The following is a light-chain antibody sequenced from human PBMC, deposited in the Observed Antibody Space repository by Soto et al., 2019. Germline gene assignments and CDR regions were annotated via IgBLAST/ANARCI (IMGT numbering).Light chain of an antibody. CDR3: QQYGSSPRT. CDR2: DTS. J-gene: IGKJ1*01. Sequence: EIVLTQSPGTLSLSPGERATLSCRASQSVNSGYLAWYQHTPGQAPRLLIYDTSTRATGIPDRFSGSGSGTDITLTICRLEPEDFAVFYCQQYGSSPRTFGQGTKVEIK. V-gene: IGKV3-20*01. CDR1: QSVNSGY.